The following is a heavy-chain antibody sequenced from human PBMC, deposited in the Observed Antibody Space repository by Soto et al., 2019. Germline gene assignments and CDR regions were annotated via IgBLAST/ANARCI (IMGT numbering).Heavy chain of an antibody. CDR2: IYYSGST. V-gene: IGHV4-39*01. CDR1: GGSISSSSYY. CDR3: ARHGSGGYSLGWDY. Sequence: QLQLQESGPGLVKPSETLSLTCTVSGGSISSSSYYWGWIRQPPGKGLEWIGSIYYSGSTYYNPSLKSRVTISVDTSKNQFSLKLSSVTAADTAMYYCARHGSGGYSLGWDYWGQGTLVTVSS. J-gene: IGHJ4*02. D-gene: IGHD5-18*01.